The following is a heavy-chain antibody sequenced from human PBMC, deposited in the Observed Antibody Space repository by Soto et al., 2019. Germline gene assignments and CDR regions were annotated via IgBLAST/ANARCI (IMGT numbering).Heavy chain of an antibody. V-gene: IGHV4-39*01. CDR2: IYYSVNT. D-gene: IGHD5-18*01. Sequence: SETLSLTCTVSGRSISSSSYYWGWIRQPPGKGLEWIGSIYYSVNTYYNPSLKSRVTISVDTSKNQFSLKLSYVTAADTAVYYWARHYGYEVFDYWGQGTLV. CDR1: GRSISSSSYY. J-gene: IGHJ4*02. CDR3: ARHYGYEVFDY.